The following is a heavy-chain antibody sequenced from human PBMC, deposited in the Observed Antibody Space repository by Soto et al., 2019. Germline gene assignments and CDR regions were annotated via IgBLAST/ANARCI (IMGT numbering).Heavy chain of an antibody. CDR1: GYTFTSYA. CDR2: INAGNGDT. Sequence: QVQLVQSGAEVKKPGASVKVSCKASGYTFTSYAMHWVRQAPGQRLEWMGWINAGNGDTKYSQKFQGRVTITRDTSASTAYMELSSLRSEDTAVYYCARDPYCDYDEYFQHWGQGTLVTVSS. J-gene: IGHJ1*01. CDR3: ARDPYCDYDEYFQH. D-gene: IGHD4-17*01. V-gene: IGHV1-3*01.